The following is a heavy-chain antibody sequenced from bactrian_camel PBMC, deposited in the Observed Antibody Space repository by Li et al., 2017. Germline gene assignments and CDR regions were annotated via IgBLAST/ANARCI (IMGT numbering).Heavy chain of an antibody. CDR2: IDRDLNT. V-gene: IGHV3S53*01. Sequence: HVQLVESGGGSVQAGGSLRLSCVTSENIHTSGCAAWFRQGPGKQLEAVARIDRDLNTNYDDSVKGRGTISTDNANNTVYLQMNSLKVEDTAMYYCAADPPLMGAGYCYLDASYYGYWGQGTQVTVSS. J-gene: IGHJ6*01. D-gene: IGHD3*01. CDR3: AADPPLMGAGYCYLDASYYGY. CDR1: ENIHTSGC.